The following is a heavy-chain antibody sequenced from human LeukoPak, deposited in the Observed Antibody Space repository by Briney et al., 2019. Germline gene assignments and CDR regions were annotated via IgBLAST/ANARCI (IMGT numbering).Heavy chain of an antibody. CDR3: ARVGDGYNYGRLFDY. V-gene: IGHV1-2*02. CDR2: INPNSGGT. Sequence: GLEWMXXINPNSGGTNYAQKFQGRVTMTRDTSISTAYMELSRLRSDDTAVYYCARVGDGYNYGRLFDYWGQGTLVTVSS. J-gene: IGHJ4*02. D-gene: IGHD5-24*01.